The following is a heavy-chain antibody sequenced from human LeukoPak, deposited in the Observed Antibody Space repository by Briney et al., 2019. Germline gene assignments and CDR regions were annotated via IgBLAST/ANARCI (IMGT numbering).Heavy chain of an antibody. Sequence: PGGSLRLSCAASGFTFSDYYMSWIRQAPGKGLEWVSYISSSGSTIYYADSVKGRFTISKDNAKNSLYLQMNSLRAEDTALYYCARDPANYYDSSGYYFPNNFDYWGQGTLVTVSS. J-gene: IGHJ4*02. V-gene: IGHV3-11*01. CDR1: GFTFSDYY. CDR3: ARDPANYYDSSGYYFPNNFDY. D-gene: IGHD3-22*01. CDR2: ISSSGSTI.